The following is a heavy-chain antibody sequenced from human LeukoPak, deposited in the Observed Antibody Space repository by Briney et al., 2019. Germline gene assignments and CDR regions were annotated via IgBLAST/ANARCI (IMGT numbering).Heavy chain of an antibody. D-gene: IGHD3-10*01. J-gene: IGHJ3*02. CDR3: AKDRLLLARGVIDAFDI. V-gene: IGHV3-30*18. CDR2: ISYDGDNK. CDR1: GFNFSTYG. Sequence: PGGSLRLSCAASGFNFSTYGMHWVRQAPGKGLEWVAVISYDGDNKYFADSVKGRFTISRDNSKNTLYLQMNSLRAEDTAVYYCAKDRLLLARGVIDAFDIWGQGTMVTVSS.